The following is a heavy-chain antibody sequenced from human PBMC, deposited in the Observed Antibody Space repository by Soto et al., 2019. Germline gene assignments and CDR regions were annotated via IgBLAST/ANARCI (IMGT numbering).Heavy chain of an antibody. V-gene: IGHV3-33*01. CDR1: GFTFSNYG. Sequence: GGSLRLSCAASGFTFSNYGMHWVRQAPGKGLEWVAIIWHDGNNKYYADSVRGRFIISRDNSKNRLYLQMSSLRAEDTAVYYCASDLVGASDSYGLDVWGQGTPVTVSS. J-gene: IGHJ6*02. D-gene: IGHD1-26*01. CDR3: ASDLVGASDSYGLDV. CDR2: IWHDGNNK.